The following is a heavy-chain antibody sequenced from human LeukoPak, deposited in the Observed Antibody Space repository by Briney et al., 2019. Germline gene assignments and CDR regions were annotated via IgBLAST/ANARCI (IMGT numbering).Heavy chain of an antibody. J-gene: IGHJ4*02. D-gene: IGHD5-24*01. Sequence: GGSLRLSCAASGFTVSSNYMSWVRQAPGKGLEWISLIYSDGSTTFYADSVKGRFTISRDNSKNTFYLQMNRLRPEDMAVYYCASDGYNYFEFWGQGTLVIVSS. V-gene: IGHV3-53*01. CDR2: IYSDGSTT. CDR3: ASDGYNYFEF. CDR1: GFTVSSNY.